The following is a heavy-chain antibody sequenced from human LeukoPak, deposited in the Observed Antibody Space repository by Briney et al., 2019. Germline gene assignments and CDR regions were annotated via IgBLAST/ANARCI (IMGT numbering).Heavy chain of an antibody. V-gene: IGHV1-69*05. Sequence: GASVKVSCKASGGTFSSYAISWVRQAPGQGLEWMGRIIPIFGTANYAQKFQGRVTITTDDSTSTAYMELSSLRSEDTAVYYCAREDIVVVPAANLLWGQGTLVTVSS. J-gene: IGHJ4*02. D-gene: IGHD2-2*01. CDR2: IIPIFGTA. CDR3: AREDIVVVPAANLL. CDR1: GGTFSSYA.